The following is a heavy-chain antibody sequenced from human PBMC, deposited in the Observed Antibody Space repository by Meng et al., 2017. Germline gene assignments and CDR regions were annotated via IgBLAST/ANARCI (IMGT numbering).Heavy chain of an antibody. CDR3: ARGSYSFDS. Sequence: QTQLRQSGPGLVKPSHTLSLSCAISGDSVSSNSAAWNWIRQSPSRGLEWLGRAYYRSKWYHDYAESVKSRISIDPDTSKNQFSLQLRSVTPEDSAVYYCARGSYSFDSWGQRTLVTVSS. J-gene: IGHJ4*02. CDR2: AYYRSKWYH. CDR1: GDSVSSNSAA. V-gene: IGHV6-1*01. D-gene: IGHD1-26*01.